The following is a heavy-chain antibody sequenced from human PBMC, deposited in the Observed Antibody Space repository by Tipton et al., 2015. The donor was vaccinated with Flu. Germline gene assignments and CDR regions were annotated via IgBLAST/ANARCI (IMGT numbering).Heavy chain of an antibody. V-gene: IGHV3-7*01. J-gene: IGHJ3*02. CDR2: INQDGGEK. CDR3: ASLRGSGSYSRYAFDI. CDR1: GFTFSTYW. Sequence: SLRLSCAASGFTFSTYWMSWVRQAPGKGLEWVANINQDGGEKYYVDSVKGRFTISRDNAENSLHLQMNSLRAEDTAVYYCASLRGSGSYSRYAFDIWGRGTMVTVSS. D-gene: IGHD1-26*01.